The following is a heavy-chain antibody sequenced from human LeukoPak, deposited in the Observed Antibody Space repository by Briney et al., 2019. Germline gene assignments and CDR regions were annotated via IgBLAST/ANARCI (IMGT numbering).Heavy chain of an antibody. CDR1: GFIFSNYW. D-gene: IGHD3-9*01. J-gene: IGHJ6*02. Sequence: GGSLRHSCAASGFIFSNYWMHWVRQAPGQGLVWVSRINSDGRSTSYADSVKDRFTISRDNAKNTQYLQMNSLRAEDTAVYYCARPRNDILSGFHYYYGLDVWGQGTTVTVSS. CDR3: ARPRNDILSGFHYYYGLDV. CDR2: INSDGRST. V-gene: IGHV3-74*01.